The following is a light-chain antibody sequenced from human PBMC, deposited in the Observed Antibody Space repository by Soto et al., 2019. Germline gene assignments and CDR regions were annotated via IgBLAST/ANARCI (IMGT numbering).Light chain of an antibody. CDR1: QGISNY. CDR3: QKYNSAPWT. V-gene: IGKV1-27*01. J-gene: IGKJ1*01. Sequence: DIQMTQSPSSLSASVGDRVTITCRASQGISNYLAWYQQQPGKVPKLLIYVASTLQSGVPSRFSGIGSGTDFPLTISSLQPEDVATYYCQKYNSAPWTFGQGTKVEIK. CDR2: VAS.